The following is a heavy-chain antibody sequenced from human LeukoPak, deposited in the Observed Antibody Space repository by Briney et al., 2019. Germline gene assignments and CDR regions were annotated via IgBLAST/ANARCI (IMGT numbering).Heavy chain of an antibody. V-gene: IGHV1-24*01. Sequence: ASVKVSCKVSGYTLTELSMHWVRQAPGKGLEWMGGFDPEDGETIYAQKFRGRVTMTEDTSTDTAYMELSSLRSEDTAVYYCATQHSGSYPYYYYYYMDVWGKGTTVTVSS. D-gene: IGHD1-26*01. CDR2: FDPEDGET. J-gene: IGHJ6*03. CDR3: ATQHSGSYPYYYYYYMDV. CDR1: GYTLTELS.